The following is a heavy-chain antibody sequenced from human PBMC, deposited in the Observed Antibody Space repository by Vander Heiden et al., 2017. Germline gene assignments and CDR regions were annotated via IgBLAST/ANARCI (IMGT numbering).Heavy chain of an antibody. CDR3: ARYWDGLDV. Sequence: QVQLLQSGAQVKKPGASVKVSCKASGYTFTRYYLHWVRRAPGQGLEWMGRIDSSSGGTKYAQKFQGSVTMTRDRSISTAYMELSSLKSDDTAVYYCARYWDGLDVWGQGTTVSVSS. V-gene: IGHV1-2*06. D-gene: IGHD2-15*01. CDR2: IDSSSGGT. CDR1: GYTFTRYY. J-gene: IGHJ6*02.